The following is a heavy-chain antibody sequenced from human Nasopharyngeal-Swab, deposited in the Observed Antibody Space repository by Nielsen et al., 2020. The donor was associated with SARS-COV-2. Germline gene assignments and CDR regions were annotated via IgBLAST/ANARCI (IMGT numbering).Heavy chain of an antibody. J-gene: IGHJ4*02. D-gene: IGHD4-17*01. CDR3: TRDRDGGYRY. Sequence: GESLKISCTASGFTFGDYAMSWVHQAPGKGLEWVGFIRSKAYGGTTEYAASVKGRFTISRDDSKSIAYLQMNSLKTEDTAVYYCTRDRDGGYRYWGQGTLVTVSS. V-gene: IGHV3-49*04. CDR2: IRSKAYGGTT. CDR1: GFTFGDYA.